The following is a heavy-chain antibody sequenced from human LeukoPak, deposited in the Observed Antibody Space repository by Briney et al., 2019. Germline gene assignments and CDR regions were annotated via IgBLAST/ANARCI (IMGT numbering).Heavy chain of an antibody. J-gene: IGHJ4*02. Sequence: PSETLSLTCAVYGGSFSGYYWSWIRQPPGKGLEWIGEINHSGSTNYNPSLKSRVTISVDTSKNQFSLKLSSVTAADTAVYYCARDPVSSYRGQGTLVTVSS. CDR1: GGSFSGYY. CDR2: INHSGST. V-gene: IGHV4-34*01. CDR3: ARDPVSSY.